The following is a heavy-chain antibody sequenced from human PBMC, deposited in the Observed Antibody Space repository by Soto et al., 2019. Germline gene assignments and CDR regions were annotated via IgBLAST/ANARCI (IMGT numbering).Heavy chain of an antibody. CDR1: GYTFTSYY. J-gene: IGHJ6*02. CDR3: ARNMDYYYGPGSGNGHGF. Sequence: QVQLVQSGAEVKEPGDSVRVSCEASGYTFTSYYIHWVRQAPGQGLEWMGWINTRFVDTTYAQDFQGRVSMTRDMSISTVYMELSRLTSADTAIYYCARNMDYYYGPGSGNGHGFWGQGTTVTVFS. CDR2: INTRFVDT. D-gene: IGHD3-10*01. V-gene: IGHV1-2*02.